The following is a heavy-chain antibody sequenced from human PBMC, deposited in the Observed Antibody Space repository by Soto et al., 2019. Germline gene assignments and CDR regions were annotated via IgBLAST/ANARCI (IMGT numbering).Heavy chain of an antibody. CDR2: IYHSGST. CDR3: ARAGVVVIAFDI. J-gene: IGHJ3*02. Sequence: QLLESGSGLVKPSQTLSLTCAVSGGSISSGGYSWSWIRQPPGKGLEWIGYIYHSGSTYYNPSLKSRVTISVDRSKNQFSLKLSSVTAADTAVYYCARAGVVVIAFDIWGQGTMVTVSS. D-gene: IGHD3-22*01. V-gene: IGHV4-30-2*01. CDR1: GGSISSGGYS.